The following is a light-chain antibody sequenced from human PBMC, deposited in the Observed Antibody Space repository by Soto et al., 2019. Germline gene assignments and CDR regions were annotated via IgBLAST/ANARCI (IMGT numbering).Light chain of an antibody. V-gene: IGKV3-15*01. J-gene: IGKJ2*02. CDR1: QSVSRF. CDR2: DTS. CDR3: QQYDNWPPCT. Sequence: EIVMTQSPATLSVSPGERVTLSCRASQSVSRFLAWYQQRPGQAPRLLIYDTSTRATGVPARFSGSGSGTEFSLTISSLQSEDFAVYYCQQYDNWPPCTFGRDQIGGQT.